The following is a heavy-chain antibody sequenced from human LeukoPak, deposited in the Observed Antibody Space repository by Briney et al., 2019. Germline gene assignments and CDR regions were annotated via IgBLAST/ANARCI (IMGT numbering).Heavy chain of an antibody. CDR2: IYSGGST. V-gene: IGHV3-53*01. CDR1: GFTVSSNY. J-gene: IGHJ6*02. Sequence: GGSLRLSCAASGFTVSSNYMSWVRQAPGKGLEWVSVIYSGGSTYYADSVKGRFTISRDNSKNTLYLQMNSLRAEDTAVYYCASTQQQYYYYGMDVWGQGTTVTVSS. D-gene: IGHD6-13*01. CDR3: ASTQQQYYYYGMDV.